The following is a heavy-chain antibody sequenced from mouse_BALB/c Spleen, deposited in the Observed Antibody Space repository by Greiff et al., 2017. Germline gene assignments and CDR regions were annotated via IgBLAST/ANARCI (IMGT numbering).Heavy chain of an antibody. D-gene: IGHD4-1*01. CDR3: ARTSGTGAY. CDR1: GYSITSDYA. J-gene: IGHJ3*01. V-gene: IGHV3-2*02. CDR2: ISYSGST. Sequence: EVQLKQSGPGLVKPSQSLSLTCTVTGYSITSDYAWNWIRQFPGNKLEWMGYISYSGSTSYNPSLKSRISITRDTSKNQFFLQLNSVTTEDTATYYCARTSGTGAYWGQGTLVTVSA.